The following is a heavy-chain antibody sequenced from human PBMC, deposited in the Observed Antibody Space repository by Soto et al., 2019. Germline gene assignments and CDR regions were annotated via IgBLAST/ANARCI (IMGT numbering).Heavy chain of an antibody. CDR3: ARDFDYYGSEHLYYYYMDV. CDR2: ISSSSSYI. J-gene: IGHJ6*03. D-gene: IGHD3-10*01. Sequence: EVQLVESGGGLVKPGGSLRLSCAASGFTFSSYSMNWVRQAPGKGLEWVSSISSSSSYIYYADSVKGRFTISRDNAKNSLYLQMNSLRAEDTAVYYCARDFDYYGSEHLYYYYMDVWGKGTPVTVSS. CDR1: GFTFSSYS. V-gene: IGHV3-21*01.